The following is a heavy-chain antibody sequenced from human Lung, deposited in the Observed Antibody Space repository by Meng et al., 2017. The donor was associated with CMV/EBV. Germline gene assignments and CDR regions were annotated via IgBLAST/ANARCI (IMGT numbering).Heavy chain of an antibody. V-gene: IGHV3-7*01. Sequence: GGSLRLXCAASGFTFSSYWMSWVRQAPGKGLEWVANIKQDGSEKYYVDSVKGRFTISRDNAKNSLYLQMNSLRAEDTAVYYCARISDMTGTTYYFDYWGQGTXVNVAS. CDR1: GFTFSSYW. CDR3: ARISDMTGTTYYFDY. CDR2: IKQDGSEK. J-gene: IGHJ4*02. D-gene: IGHD1-20*01.